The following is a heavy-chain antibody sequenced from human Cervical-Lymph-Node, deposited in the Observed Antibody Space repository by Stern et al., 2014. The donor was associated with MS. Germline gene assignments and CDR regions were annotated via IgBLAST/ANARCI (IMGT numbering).Heavy chain of an antibody. V-gene: IGHV1-8*01. CDR1: GYTFTSYD. J-gene: IGHJ5*02. CDR3: ARGHLWYCSGGSCYSDWFDP. D-gene: IGHD2-15*01. Sequence: QVQLVQSGAEVKKPGASVKVSCKASGYTFTSYDINWVRQATGQGLEWMGWMNTNSGNTGYAQKFQGRVTMTRNTSISTAYMELSSLRSEDTAVYYCARGHLWYCSGGSCYSDWFDPWGQGTLVTVSS. CDR2: MNTNSGNT.